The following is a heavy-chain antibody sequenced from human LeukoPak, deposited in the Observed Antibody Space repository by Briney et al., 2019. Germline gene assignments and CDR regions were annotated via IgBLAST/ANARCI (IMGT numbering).Heavy chain of an antibody. CDR1: GFTFSRSA. CDR3: AKANYSGSYYFDS. CDR2: FSASGGTT. D-gene: IGHD1-26*01. J-gene: IGHJ4*02. V-gene: IGHV3-23*01. Sequence: GGSLRLSCAASGFTFSRSAMNWVRQAPGKGLEWVSSFSASGGTTYYADSVEGRFTISRDNSKNTLSVQMNSLRAEDTAVYYCAKANYSGSYYFDSWGQGTLVTVSS.